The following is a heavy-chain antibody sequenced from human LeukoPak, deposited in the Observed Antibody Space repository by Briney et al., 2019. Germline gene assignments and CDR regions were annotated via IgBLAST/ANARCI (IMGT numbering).Heavy chain of an antibody. D-gene: IGHD3-10*01. CDR2: IYTRGNT. CDR1: GAPVNFYY. CDR3: AKESRLGGASGSHHFDY. J-gene: IGHJ4*02. V-gene: IGHV4-4*07. Sequence: TSETLSLTCTVSGAPVNFYYLSWIRHSAEKGLEWIGRIYTRGNTNYNPSLKSRVTLSVDTSRNQFSLMLSSVTAADTAVYYCAKESRLGGASGSHHFDYWGQGVLVTVS.